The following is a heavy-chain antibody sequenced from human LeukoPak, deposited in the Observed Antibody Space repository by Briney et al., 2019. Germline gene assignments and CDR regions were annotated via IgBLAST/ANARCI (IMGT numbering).Heavy chain of an antibody. CDR1: GGSISNYY. CDR2: IYYSGST. Sequence: SETLSLTCTVSGGSISNYYWSWIRQPPGKGLEWIGYIYYSGSTNYNPSLKSRVTISVDTSKNQFSLKLSSVTAADTAVYYGARHQTDSSGWSWFDPWGQGTLVTVSS. D-gene: IGHD6-19*01. CDR3: ARHQTDSSGWSWFDP. J-gene: IGHJ5*02. V-gene: IGHV4-59*08.